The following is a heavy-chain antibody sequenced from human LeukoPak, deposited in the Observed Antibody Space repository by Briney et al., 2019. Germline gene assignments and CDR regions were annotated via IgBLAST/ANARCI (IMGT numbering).Heavy chain of an antibody. CDR2: IYHSGST. CDR3: ARSRDTWADY. D-gene: IGHD1-26*01. V-gene: IGHV4-30-2*01. CDR1: GGSISSGAYY. J-gene: IGHJ4*02. Sequence: PSQTLSLTCTVSGGSISSGAYYWSWIRQPPGKGLEWIGYIYHSGSTYYNPSLKSRVTISLDRSKNQFSLTLNSVTAADTAVYYCARSRDTWADYWGQGTLVTVSS.